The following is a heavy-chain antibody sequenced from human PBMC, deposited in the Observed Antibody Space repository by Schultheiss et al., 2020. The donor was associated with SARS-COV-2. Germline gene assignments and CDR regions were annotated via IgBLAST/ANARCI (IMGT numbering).Heavy chain of an antibody. Sequence: GGSLRLSCVASEFTVSGDSMTWVRQAPGTGLEWVAVIYSGGSTYYADSVKGRFTISRDNSKNTLYLQMNSLRAEDTAVYYCARESVTTDYYYYYYGMDVWGQGTTVTVSS. CDR1: EFTVSGDS. CDR3: ARESVTTDYYYYYYGMDV. J-gene: IGHJ6*02. CDR2: IYSGGST. V-gene: IGHV3-53*05. D-gene: IGHD4-17*01.